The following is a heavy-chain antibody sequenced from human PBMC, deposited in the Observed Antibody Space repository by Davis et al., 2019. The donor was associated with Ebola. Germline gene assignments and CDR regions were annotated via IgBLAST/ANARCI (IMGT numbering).Heavy chain of an antibody. CDR3: ASLDTAMGLDY. J-gene: IGHJ4*02. V-gene: IGHV4-59*01. D-gene: IGHD5-18*01. CDR1: GGSINNYF. Sequence: SETLSLTCTVSGGSINNYFWSWIRQPPGKGLEWIGNIHYLGSTNYNPSLKSRVTISVDTSKNQFSLKLSSVTAADTAVYYCASLDTAMGLDYWGQGTLVTVSS. CDR2: IHYLGST.